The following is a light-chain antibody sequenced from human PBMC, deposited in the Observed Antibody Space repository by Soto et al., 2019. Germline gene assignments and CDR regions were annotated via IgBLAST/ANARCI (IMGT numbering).Light chain of an antibody. CDR1: QGMSSY. Sequence: RMTQSPSAVSASTGDRLTITCRASQGMSSYLAWYQQKPGKAPKLLIYAASTLQSGVPSRFSGSGSGTDFTLTISCLQSEDFATYYCQQYYSYPWTFGQGTKVDIK. CDR3: QQYYSYPWT. J-gene: IGKJ1*01. V-gene: IGKV1-8*01. CDR2: AAS.